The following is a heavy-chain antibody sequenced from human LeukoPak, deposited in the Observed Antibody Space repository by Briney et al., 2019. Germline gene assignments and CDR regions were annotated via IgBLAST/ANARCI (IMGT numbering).Heavy chain of an antibody. CDR2: ITPMFGTS. D-gene: IGHD1-14*01. CDR3: ARDSSEFRSLLFH. V-gene: IGHV1-69*01. CDR1: GGTFIRHT. J-gene: IGHJ1*01. Sequence: ASVEVSCKASGGTFIRHTISWVRQSPGQGLEWMGGITPMFGTSNYAQKFRGRVTITADESTSTAYVELSSLRSEDTAVYYCARDSSEFRSLLFHWGQGTLVTVSS.